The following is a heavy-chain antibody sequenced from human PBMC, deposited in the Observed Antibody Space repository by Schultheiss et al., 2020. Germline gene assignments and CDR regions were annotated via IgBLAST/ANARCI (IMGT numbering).Heavy chain of an antibody. CDR2: ISSSGSTI. J-gene: IGHJ6*02. V-gene: IGHV3-48*03. CDR3: ARAHRYGYSGYDWIGGMDV. CDR1: GFTFSSYE. D-gene: IGHD5-12*01. Sequence: GESLKISCAASGFTFSSYEMNWVRQAPGKGLEWVSYISSSGSTIYYADSVKGRFTISRDNAKNSLYLQMNSLRAEDTAVYYCARAHRYGYSGYDWIGGMDVWGQGTTVTVSS.